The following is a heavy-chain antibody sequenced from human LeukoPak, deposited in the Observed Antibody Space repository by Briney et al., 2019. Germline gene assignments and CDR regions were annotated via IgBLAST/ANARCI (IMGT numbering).Heavy chain of an antibody. V-gene: IGHV4-30-2*01. CDR1: GGSISSGGYY. CDR3: ARDLGYCSSTSCFNGDAFDI. J-gene: IGHJ3*02. CDR2: IYHSGST. Sequence: PSETLSLTCTASGGSISSGGYYWSWIRQPPGKGLEWIGYIYHSGSTYYNPSLKSRVTISVDRSKNQFSLKLSSVTAADTAVYYCARDLGYCSSTSCFNGDAFDIWGQGTMVTVSS. D-gene: IGHD2-2*03.